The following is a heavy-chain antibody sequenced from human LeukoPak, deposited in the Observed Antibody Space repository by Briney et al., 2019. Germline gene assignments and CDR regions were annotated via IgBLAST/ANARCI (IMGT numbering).Heavy chain of an antibody. V-gene: IGHV3-7*01. CDR2: IKQDGSEK. J-gene: IGHJ4*02. CDR1: GFTFSSYW. CDR3: ARDASGYSSGWRY. Sequence: GGSLRLSCAASGFTFSSYWMSWVRQAPGKGLEWVANIKQDGSEKYYVHSVKGRFTISRDNAKNSLYLQMNSLRAEDTAVYYCARDASGYSSGWRYWGQGTLVTVSS. D-gene: IGHD6-19*01.